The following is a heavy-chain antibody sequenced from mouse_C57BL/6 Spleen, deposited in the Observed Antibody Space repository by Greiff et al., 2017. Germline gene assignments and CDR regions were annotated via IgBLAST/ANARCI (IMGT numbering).Heavy chain of an antibody. CDR2: INPSTGGT. D-gene: IGHD2-4*01. Sequence: EVQLQESGPELVKPGASVKISCKASGYSFTGYYMNWVKQSPEKSLEWIGEINPSTGGTTYNQKFKAKATLTVDKSSSTAYMQLKSLTSEDSAVYYCARWGESYYDYDVVAYWGQGTLVTVSA. CDR1: GYSFTGYY. CDR3: ARWGESYYDYDVVAY. V-gene: IGHV1-42*01. J-gene: IGHJ3*01.